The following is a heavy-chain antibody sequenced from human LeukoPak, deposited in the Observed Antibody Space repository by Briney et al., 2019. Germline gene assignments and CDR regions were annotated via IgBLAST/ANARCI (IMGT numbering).Heavy chain of an antibody. CDR2: IYHSGST. Sequence: SQTLSLTCAVSGGSISSGGYSWSWIRQPPGKGLEWIGYIYHSGSTYYNPSLKSRVTISVDRSKNQFSLKLSSVTAADTAVYYCVRNFDSYNAFDIWGQGTKVTVSS. CDR1: GGSISSGGYS. J-gene: IGHJ3*02. CDR3: VRNFDSYNAFDI. V-gene: IGHV4-30-2*01. D-gene: IGHD3-22*01.